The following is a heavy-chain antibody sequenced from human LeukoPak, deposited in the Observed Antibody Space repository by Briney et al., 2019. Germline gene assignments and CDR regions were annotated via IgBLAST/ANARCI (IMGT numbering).Heavy chain of an antibody. Sequence: PGRSLRLSCAASGFTFSSYGMHWVRQAPGKGLEWVAVIWYDGSNKYYADSVKGRFTISRDNSKNTLYLQVNSLRAEDTAVYYCARAGYSYGLDYWGQGTLVTVSS. J-gene: IGHJ4*02. D-gene: IGHD5-18*01. V-gene: IGHV3-33*01. CDR2: IWYDGSNK. CDR1: GFTFSSYG. CDR3: ARAGYSYGLDY.